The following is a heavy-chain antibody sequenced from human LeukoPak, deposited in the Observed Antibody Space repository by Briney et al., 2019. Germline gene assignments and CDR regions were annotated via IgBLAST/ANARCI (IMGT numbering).Heavy chain of an antibody. V-gene: IGHV1-18*01. CDR3: ARDLGSGSYHAFDI. CDR2: ISAYNGNT. Sequence: ASVKVSCKASGYTFTSYGISWVRQAPGQGLEWMEWISAYNGNTNYAQKLQGRVTMTTDTSTSTAYMELRSLRSDDTAVYYCARDLGSGSYHAFDIWGQGTMVTVSS. D-gene: IGHD1-26*01. J-gene: IGHJ3*02. CDR1: GYTFTSYG.